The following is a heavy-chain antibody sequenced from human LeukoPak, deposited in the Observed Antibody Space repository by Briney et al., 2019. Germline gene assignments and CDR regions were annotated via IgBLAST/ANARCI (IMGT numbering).Heavy chain of an antibody. CDR2: ISSDGRTA. CDR3: ASDIGD. D-gene: IGHD3-10*01. CDR1: GFTVSSYW. V-gene: IGHV3-74*03. J-gene: IGHJ4*02. Sequence: GGSLRLSCAASGFTVSSYWMHWVRQAPGKGLVWVSRISSDGRTATYADFVKGRFTISRDDAKNTLHLQMNSLRAEDTAVYYCASDIGDWGQGTLVTVSS.